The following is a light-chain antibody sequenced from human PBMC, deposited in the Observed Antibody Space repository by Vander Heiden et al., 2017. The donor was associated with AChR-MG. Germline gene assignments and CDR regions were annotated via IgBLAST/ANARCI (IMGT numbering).Light chain of an antibody. V-gene: IGKV3-11*01. Sequence: EIVLTQSPVTLSLSPGERATLSCRATQSVSTNLAWYQQKPGQAPRLLIYDASNRATGIPARFSGSGSGTDFSLTITSLEPEDFAIYYCQQRLTWPSFGRGTRVDIK. CDR3: QQRLTWPS. CDR2: DAS. CDR1: QSVSTN. J-gene: IGKJ3*01.